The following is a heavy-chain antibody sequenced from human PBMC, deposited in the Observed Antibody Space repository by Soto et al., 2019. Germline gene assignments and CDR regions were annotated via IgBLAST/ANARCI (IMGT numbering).Heavy chain of an antibody. CDR3: VSDRGYGHASVPYS. CDR1: GFTFTSYG. CDR2: ISYDGGRQ. D-gene: IGHD5-18*01. J-gene: IGHJ4*02. V-gene: IGHV3-30*03. Sequence: QAHLVESGGGVVQPGRSLRLSCAASGFTFTSYGMHWVRQAPGTRLEWVAVISYDGGRQHYADSVKGRFTISRDNSKNMGLLQMNSLRAEDTAVYYCVSDRGYGHASVPYSWGQGTLVSVSS.